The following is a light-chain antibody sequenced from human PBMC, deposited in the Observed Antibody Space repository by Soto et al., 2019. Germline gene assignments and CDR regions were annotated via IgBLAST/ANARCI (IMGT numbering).Light chain of an antibody. V-gene: IGKV1-5*03. CDR3: QQYNGYWT. CDR1: QSISGS. CDR2: EAS. J-gene: IGKJ1*01. Sequence: DIQMTQSPSTLSASVGDRVTITCRASQSISGSLAWYQQKPGKAPKLLIYEASNLKSGVPSRFSGSGSGTEYTLTISSLQPGDSASYYCQQYNGYWTFGQGTRVEIK.